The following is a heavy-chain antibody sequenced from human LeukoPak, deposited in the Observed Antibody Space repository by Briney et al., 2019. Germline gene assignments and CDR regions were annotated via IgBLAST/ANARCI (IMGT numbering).Heavy chain of an antibody. D-gene: IGHD2-15*01. V-gene: IGHV3-48*03. J-gene: IGHJ3*02. Sequence: QPGGSLRLSCAASGFTFSSYEMNWVRQAPGKGLEWVSYISSSGSTIYYADSVKGRFTISRDNAKNSLSLQINSLRAEDTAVYYCARDSGVGPCLFCSGFDIWGQGTMVTVSS. CDR3: ARDSGVGPCLFCSGFDI. CDR1: GFTFSSYE. CDR2: ISSSGSTI.